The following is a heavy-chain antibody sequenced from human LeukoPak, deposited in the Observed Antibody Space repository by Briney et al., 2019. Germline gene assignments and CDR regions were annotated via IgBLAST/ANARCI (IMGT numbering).Heavy chain of an antibody. D-gene: IGHD2-15*01. CDR3: ARDWLYCRGGSCFSRYYFDY. CDR1: GGSISSSNYY. V-gene: IGHV4-39*07. Sequence: SETLSLTCTVSGGSISSSNYYWGWIRQSPGEGLEWIGSISYSGSTYYSPSLKSRVTISIDTSKNQFSLRLTSVTAADTAVYYCARDWLYCRGGSCFSRYYFDYWGQGTLVTVSS. CDR2: ISYSGST. J-gene: IGHJ4*02.